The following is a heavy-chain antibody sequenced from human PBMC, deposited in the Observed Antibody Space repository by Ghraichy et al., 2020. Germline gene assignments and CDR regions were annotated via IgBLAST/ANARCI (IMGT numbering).Heavy chain of an antibody. J-gene: IGHJ4*02. CDR2: IYSGGST. Sequence: GGSLRLSCAASGFTVSSNYMSWVRQAPGKGLEWVSVIYSGGSTYYADSVKGRFTISRDNSKNTLNLQMNSLRAEDTAVYYCHVYSGYWFDYWGQGTLVTVSS. CDR3: HVYSGYWFDY. V-gene: IGHV3-53*01. D-gene: IGHD3-22*01. CDR1: GFTVSSNY.